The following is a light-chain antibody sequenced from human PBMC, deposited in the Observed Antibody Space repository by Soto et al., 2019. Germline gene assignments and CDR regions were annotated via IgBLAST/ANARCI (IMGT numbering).Light chain of an antibody. V-gene: IGKV1-39*01. CDR3: QQSFITPHT. CDR2: AGS. Sequence: DIQMTQSPSSLSASGGDRVTITCRASQTIGRYLNWYQQQPGKAPKLLIYAGSNLQSGVPSRFSGTCSGTDFTLTISSLQPEGFATYYCQQSFITPHTFGQGTKVDIK. J-gene: IGKJ2*01. CDR1: QTIGRY.